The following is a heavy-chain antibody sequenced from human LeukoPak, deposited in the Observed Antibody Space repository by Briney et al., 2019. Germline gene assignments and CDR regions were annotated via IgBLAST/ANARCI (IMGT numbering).Heavy chain of an antibody. CDR1: GYTFTGYY. Sequence: GSVKVSCKASGYTFTGYYMHWVRQAPGQGLEWMGWINPNSGGTNYAQKFQGRVTMTRDTSISTAYMELSRLRSDDTAVYYCARDLTSYYYDSSGYYVDYWGQGTLVTVSS. CDR2: INPNSGGT. D-gene: IGHD3-22*01. CDR3: ARDLTSYYYDSSGYYVDY. V-gene: IGHV1-2*02. J-gene: IGHJ4*02.